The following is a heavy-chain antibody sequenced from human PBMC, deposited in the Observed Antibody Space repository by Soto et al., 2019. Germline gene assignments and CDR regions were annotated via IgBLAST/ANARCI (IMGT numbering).Heavy chain of an antibody. CDR1: GFTFSNYA. D-gene: IGHD6-19*01. V-gene: IGHV3-30-3*01. J-gene: IGHJ5*01. CDR2: ISYDGHNK. Sequence: QVQLVESGGDVVRPGESLRLSCVASGFTFSNYAMHSVRQAPGKGLEWVAFISYDGHNKYYADSIKGRITISKDNSMNILYLQMNSLRPEDTAVYYCARDRWYSSGWFDYWGQGILVTVSS. CDR3: ARDRWYSSGWFDY.